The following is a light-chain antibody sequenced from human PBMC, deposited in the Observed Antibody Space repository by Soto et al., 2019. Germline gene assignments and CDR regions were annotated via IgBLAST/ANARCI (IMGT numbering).Light chain of an antibody. J-gene: IGKJ2*01. V-gene: IGKV1-39*01. CDR1: RTIGSY. Sequence: DIQMTQSPSSLSASVGDRVTITCRASRTIGSYLNWYRQKPGKAPQLLIYAASSLQSGVPSRFSGSESWTDFTLTISSLQPEDFATYHCQQSISTPHTFGQGTKVEIK. CDR3: QQSISTPHT. CDR2: AAS.